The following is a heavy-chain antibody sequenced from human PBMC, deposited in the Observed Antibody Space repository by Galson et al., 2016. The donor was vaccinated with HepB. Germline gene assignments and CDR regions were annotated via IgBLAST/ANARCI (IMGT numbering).Heavy chain of an antibody. CDR1: GYTFTTYA. D-gene: IGHD3-22*01. V-gene: IGHV1-3*01. CDR3: ARVDYDIIGHFYGHSFDK. Sequence: SVKVSCKASGYTFTTYALHWVRQAPGQRLEWMGWINSDNGNAKYSPRFQGRVTITRDTSASTAYMELSSLRSEDTAVYYCARVDYDIIGHFYGHSFDKWGQGTMVTVSS. CDR2: INSDNGNA. J-gene: IGHJ3*02.